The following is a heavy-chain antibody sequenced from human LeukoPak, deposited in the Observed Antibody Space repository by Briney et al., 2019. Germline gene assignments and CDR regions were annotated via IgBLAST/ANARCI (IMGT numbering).Heavy chain of an antibody. CDR3: ARGHSNYGDYFDY. V-gene: IGHV3-21*01. Sequence: GGSLRLSCAASGFTFSRYSMNWVRRAPGKGLEWVSSISTSSSYIYYADSVKGRFTISRDNAKNSLSLQMNSLRVEDTAVYYCARGHSNYGDYFDYWGQGTLVTVSS. CDR2: ISTSSSYI. D-gene: IGHD4-11*01. CDR1: GFTFSRYS. J-gene: IGHJ4*02.